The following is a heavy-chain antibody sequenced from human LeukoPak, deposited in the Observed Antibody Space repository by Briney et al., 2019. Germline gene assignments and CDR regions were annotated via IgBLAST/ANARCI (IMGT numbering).Heavy chain of an antibody. CDR1: GGSISNYY. Sequence: PSETLPLTCTVSGGSISNYYWSWIRQPAGKGLEWIGRMYTTGNTDYSPSLKSRVTMSVDTSKNQFSLRLNSVTAADTAVYYCARGPYCTAGTCYPDYWGQGILVTVSS. CDR3: ARGPYCTAGTCYPDY. CDR2: MYTTGNT. D-gene: IGHD2-15*01. J-gene: IGHJ4*02. V-gene: IGHV4-4*07.